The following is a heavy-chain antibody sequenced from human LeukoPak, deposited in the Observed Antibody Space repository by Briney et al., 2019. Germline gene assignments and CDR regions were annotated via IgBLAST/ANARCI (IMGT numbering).Heavy chain of an antibody. CDR2: IYYSGST. V-gene: IGHV4-30-4*08. J-gene: IGHJ5*02. Sequence: TSETLSLTCTVSGGSISSGDYYWSWIRQPPGKGLEWIGYIYYSGSTYYNPSLKSRVTISVDTSKNQFSLKLSSVTAADTAVYYCAREGYCSSTSCYSWLDPWGQGTLVTVSS. CDR3: AREGYCSSTSCYSWLDP. CDR1: GGSISSGDYY. D-gene: IGHD2-2*01.